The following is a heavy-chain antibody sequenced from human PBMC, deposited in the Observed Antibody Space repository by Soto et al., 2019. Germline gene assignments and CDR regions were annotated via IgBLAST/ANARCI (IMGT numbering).Heavy chain of an antibody. CDR1: GYTFTSYG. Sequence: QVQLVQSGAEVKKPGASVKVSCKASGYTFTSYGISWVRQAPGQGLEWMGWISAYNGNTNYAQKLQGRVTMTTDTSTSTAYMELRSLRSDDTAVYYCARDVGIVVVTAIPVPTFDYWGQGTLVTVSS. V-gene: IGHV1-18*01. CDR2: ISAYNGNT. D-gene: IGHD2-21*02. CDR3: ARDVGIVVVTAIPVPTFDY. J-gene: IGHJ4*02.